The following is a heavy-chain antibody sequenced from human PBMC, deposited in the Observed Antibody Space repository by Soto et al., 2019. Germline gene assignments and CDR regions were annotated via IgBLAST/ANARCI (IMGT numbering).Heavy chain of an antibody. J-gene: IGHJ4*02. CDR3: ARGGYCSGGSCYPGNFDY. Sequence: PGGSLRLSCAAAGFTVSGDAMIWVRQAPGKGLGYVSAISSNGGSTYYANSVKGRFTISRDNSKNTLYLQMGSLRAEDMAVYYCARGGYCSGGSCYPGNFDYWGQGTLVTVSS. D-gene: IGHD2-15*01. CDR1: GFTVSGDA. CDR2: ISSNGGST. V-gene: IGHV3-64*01.